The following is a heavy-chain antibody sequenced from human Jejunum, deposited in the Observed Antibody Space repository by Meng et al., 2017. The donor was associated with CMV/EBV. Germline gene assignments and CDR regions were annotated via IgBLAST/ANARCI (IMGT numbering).Heavy chain of an antibody. J-gene: IGHJ4*02. CDR2: INPNTGDT. CDR1: STFTDYY. D-gene: IGHD1-26*01. CDR3: AKDGGSYLDYYFDY. V-gene: IGHV1-2*02. Sequence: STFTDYYLPWVRPAPGPGLEWMGWINPNTGDTNYAQKFQGRVTMTRDMSINTVYMELTRLRSDDTAVYYCAKDGGSYLDYYFDYWGQGTLVTVSS.